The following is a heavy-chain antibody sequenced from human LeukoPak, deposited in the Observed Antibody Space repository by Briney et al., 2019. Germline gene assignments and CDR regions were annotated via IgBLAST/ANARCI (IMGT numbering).Heavy chain of an antibody. Sequence: SETLSLTCAVYGGSFSGYYWSWIRQPPGKGLEWIGEINHSGSTNYNPSLKSRVTISVDTSKNQFSLKLSSVTAADTVVYYCARSRGSIVVVPAAPNCSGGSCYPIFDYWGQGTLVTVSS. CDR3: ARSRGSIVVVPAAPNCSGGSCYPIFDY. D-gene: IGHD2-15*01. CDR1: GGSFSGYY. V-gene: IGHV4-34*01. J-gene: IGHJ4*02. CDR2: INHSGST.